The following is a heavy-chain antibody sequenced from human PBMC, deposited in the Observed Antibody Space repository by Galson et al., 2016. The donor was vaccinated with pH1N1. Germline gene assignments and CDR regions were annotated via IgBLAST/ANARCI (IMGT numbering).Heavy chain of an antibody. CDR2: IIAIFGTP. D-gene: IGHD2-2*01. Sequence: SVKVSCKASGGTFSSYAISWVRQAPGQALEWMGGIIAIFGTPNYAQNFQGRVTISTDESTRTAYMELSSLRAEDTAAYYCARVGGSSEWGYYFDYWGQGTLVTVSS. CDR3: ARVGGSSEWGYYFDY. CDR1: GGTFSSYA. V-gene: IGHV1-69*05. J-gene: IGHJ4*02.